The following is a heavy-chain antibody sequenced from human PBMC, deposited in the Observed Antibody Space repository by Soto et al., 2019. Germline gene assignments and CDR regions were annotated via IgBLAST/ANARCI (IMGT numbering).Heavy chain of an antibody. CDR3: ARARGISITIFGVVNHYYYCMDV. V-gene: IGHV1-18*01. CDR2: ISAYNGNT. Sequence: ASVKVSCKASGYTFTSYGISWVRQAPGQGLEWMGWISAYNGNTNYAQKLQGRVTMTTDTSTSTAYMELRSLRSDDTAVYYCARARGISITIFGVVNHYYYCMDVWGQGTTVTVSS. D-gene: IGHD3-3*01. CDR1: GYTFTSYG. J-gene: IGHJ6*02.